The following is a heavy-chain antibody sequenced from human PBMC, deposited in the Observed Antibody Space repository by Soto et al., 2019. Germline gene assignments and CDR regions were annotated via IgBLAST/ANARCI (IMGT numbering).Heavy chain of an antibody. CDR3: ARDNPDGEQWLVRSPDY. J-gene: IGHJ4*02. V-gene: IGHV1-3*05. CDR2: INAGNGNT. D-gene: IGHD6-19*01. CDR1: GYTFTSYA. Sequence: QVQLVQSGAEEKKPGASVKVSCKASGYTFTSYAMHWVRQAPGQRLEWMGWINAGNGNTKYSRKFQGRVTITRDTSASTAYMELSSLRSEDTAVYYCARDNPDGEQWLVRSPDYWGQGTLVTVSS.